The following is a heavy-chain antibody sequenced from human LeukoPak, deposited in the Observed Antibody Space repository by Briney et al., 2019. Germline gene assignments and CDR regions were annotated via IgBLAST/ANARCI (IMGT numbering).Heavy chain of an antibody. CDR2: IYYSGSA. D-gene: IGHD3-16*01. CDR3: ARLVSRLRVIDY. Sequence: SETLSLTCSVSGGSISNYYWSWLRQPPGKALEWIGYIYYSGSANYNPSLKSRVTISVDMSKNQFSLKLGSVTAADTAVYYCARLVSRLRVIDYWGQGTLVTVSS. V-gene: IGHV4-59*08. J-gene: IGHJ4*02. CDR1: GGSISNYY.